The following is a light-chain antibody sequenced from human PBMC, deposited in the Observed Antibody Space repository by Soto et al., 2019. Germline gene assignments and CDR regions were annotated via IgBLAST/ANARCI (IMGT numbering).Light chain of an antibody. CDR2: DVS. J-gene: IGLJ3*02. V-gene: IGLV2-14*03. CDR3: SSYTSNNTRV. Sequence: QSALTQPASVSGSPGQSITISCTGTSSDVGGYNYVSWYQQHPGKAPKLMIYDVSNRPSGVSSRFSGSKSGNTASLTISGLQADDEADYYCSSYTSNNTRVFGGGTKLTVL. CDR1: SSDVGGYNY.